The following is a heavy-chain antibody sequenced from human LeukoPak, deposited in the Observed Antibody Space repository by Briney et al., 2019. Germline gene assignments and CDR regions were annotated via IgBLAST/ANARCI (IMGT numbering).Heavy chain of an antibody. CDR2: ISFDGNNK. J-gene: IGHJ4*02. D-gene: IGHD1-26*01. Sequence: GGSLRLSCAASGFTFSNYPMHWVRQAPGKGLEWVAVISFDGNNKYYADSMRGRFTISRDNSKNTLYLQMISLRVEDTALYYCARGRQVGATFFGYWGQGTVVTVSS. CDR1: GFTFSNYP. V-gene: IGHV3-30-3*01. CDR3: ARGRQVGATFFGY.